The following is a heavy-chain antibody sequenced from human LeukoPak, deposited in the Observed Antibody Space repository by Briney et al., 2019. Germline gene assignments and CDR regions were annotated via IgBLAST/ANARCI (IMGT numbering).Heavy chain of an antibody. D-gene: IGHD2-15*01. CDR1: GGSISSGGDF. CDR3: ARGGTWYYAFDY. J-gene: IGHJ4*02. V-gene: IGHV4-31*03. Sequence: PSQTLSLTCIVSGGSISSGGDFWSWFRQHPGKGLEWIGYIYYNGFTYYNPSLKSRVTISVDTSKNQFSLEVSSVTAADTAVYYCARGGTWYYAFDYWGQGTLVIVSS. CDR2: IYYNGFT.